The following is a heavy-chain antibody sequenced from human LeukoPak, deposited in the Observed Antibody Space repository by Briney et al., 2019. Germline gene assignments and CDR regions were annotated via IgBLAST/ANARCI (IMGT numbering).Heavy chain of an antibody. D-gene: IGHD3-22*01. CDR1: GFIFSDYY. V-gene: IGHV3-11*01. Sequence: GGALRLSFAASGFIFSDYYMTWIRQTPGKGLEWLSYISDSGSTINYADSVKGRLTISRDNAKKSLFLQINSLRAEDTAVYYCAIYYDSSGSIDHWGQGTLVTVSS. J-gene: IGHJ4*02. CDR3: AIYYDSSGSIDH. CDR2: ISDSGSTI.